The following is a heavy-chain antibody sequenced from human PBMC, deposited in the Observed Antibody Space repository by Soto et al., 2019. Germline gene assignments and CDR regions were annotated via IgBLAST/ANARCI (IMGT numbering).Heavy chain of an antibody. CDR1: GGSFSGYY. CDR3: ARLPWLRADYYGLGSYRNWFDP. CDR2: INHSGST. V-gene: IGHV4-34*01. D-gene: IGHD3-10*01. Sequence: PSEALSLTCAVYGGSFSGYYWSWIRQPPGKGLEWIGEINHSGSTNYNPSLKSRVTISVDTSKNQFSLKLSSVTAADTAVYYCARLPWLRADYYGLGSYRNWFDPWGQGTLVTVSS. J-gene: IGHJ5*02.